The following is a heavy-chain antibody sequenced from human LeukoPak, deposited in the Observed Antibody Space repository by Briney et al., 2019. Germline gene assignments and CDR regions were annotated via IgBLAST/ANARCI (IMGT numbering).Heavy chain of an antibody. J-gene: IGHJ1*01. CDR2: ISSEGSST. D-gene: IGHD3-9*01. V-gene: IGHV3-74*01. CDR1: GFSFSSSW. Sequence: PGGSLRLSCAASGFSFSSSWMYWVRQGPGKGLEWVSRISSEGSSTSHADSVKGRFTISRDNAKNTLYLQMNSLRDEDTGVYFCVRDAGVTPPQFDRWGQGVLVTVS. CDR3: VRDAGVTPPQFDR.